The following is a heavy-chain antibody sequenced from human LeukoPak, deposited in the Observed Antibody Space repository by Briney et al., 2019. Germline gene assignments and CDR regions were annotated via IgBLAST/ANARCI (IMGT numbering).Heavy chain of an antibody. V-gene: IGHV3-15*01. CDR3: TTERWLQNGGPFDY. Sequence: GGSLRLSCAASGFTFSNAWMSWVRQAPGKGLEWVGRIKSRTDVGTTDYAAPVKGRFTISRDDSKNTLYLQMNSLKTEDTAVYYCTTERWLQNGGPFDYWGQGTLVTVSS. J-gene: IGHJ4*02. CDR1: GFTFSNAW. CDR2: IKSRTDVGTT. D-gene: IGHD5-24*01.